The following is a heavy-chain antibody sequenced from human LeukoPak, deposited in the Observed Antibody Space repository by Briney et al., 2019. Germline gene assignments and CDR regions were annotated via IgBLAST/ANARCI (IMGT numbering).Heavy chain of an antibody. V-gene: IGHV4-61*02. CDR3: ARVSGSYRAVDY. Sequence: SQTLSLTCTVSGGSISSGSYYWSWIRQPAGKGLEWIGRIYTSGSTNYNPSLKSRVTISVDTPKNQFSLKLSSVTAADTAVYYCARVSGSYRAVDYWGQGTLVTVSS. CDR1: GGSISSGSYY. J-gene: IGHJ4*02. D-gene: IGHD1-26*01. CDR2: IYTSGST.